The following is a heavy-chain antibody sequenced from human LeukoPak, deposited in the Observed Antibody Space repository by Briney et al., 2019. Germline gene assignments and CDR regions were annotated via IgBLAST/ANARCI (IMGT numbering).Heavy chain of an antibody. CDR3: CVVVSWYFDY. CDR1: GFTFSGSA. J-gene: IGHJ4*02. D-gene: IGHD2-21*01. Sequence: GGSLRLSCAASGFTFSGSAMHWFRQASEKGLEWVGRIRSKANSYAAAYAASVKGRFTISRDDSKNTAYLQMNSLKTEDTAVYYCCVVVSWYFDYWGQGTLVTVSS. V-gene: IGHV3-73*01. CDR2: IRSKANSYAA.